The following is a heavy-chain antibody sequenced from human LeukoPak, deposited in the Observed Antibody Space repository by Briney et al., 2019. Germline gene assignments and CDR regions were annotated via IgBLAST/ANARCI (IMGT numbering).Heavy chain of an antibody. J-gene: IGHJ6*02. Sequence: PGGSLRLSCAASGFTFSSYALNWVRQAPGKGLEWISYISSSSSTIYYTDSVKGRFTISRDNAKNSLYLQMNSLRDEDTAVYYCAKDGDCSGGSCYHTYYYGMDVWGQGTTVTVSS. D-gene: IGHD2-15*01. CDR1: GFTFSSYA. V-gene: IGHV3-48*02. CDR3: AKDGDCSGGSCYHTYYYGMDV. CDR2: ISSSSSTI.